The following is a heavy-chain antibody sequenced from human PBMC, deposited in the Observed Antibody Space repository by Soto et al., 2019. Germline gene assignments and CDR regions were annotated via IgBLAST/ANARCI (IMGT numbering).Heavy chain of an antibody. CDR1: GGSISSYY. CDR3: ARHVGNSPPGS. CDR2: IYYSGST. D-gene: IGHD1-26*01. V-gene: IGHV4-59*08. Sequence: SETLSLTCTVSGGSISSYYWSWIRQPPGKGLEWTGYIYYSGSTYYNPSLKSRVTISVDTSKNQFSLKLTSVTAADTAVYHCARHVGNSPPGSWGQGTLVTVSS. J-gene: IGHJ4*02.